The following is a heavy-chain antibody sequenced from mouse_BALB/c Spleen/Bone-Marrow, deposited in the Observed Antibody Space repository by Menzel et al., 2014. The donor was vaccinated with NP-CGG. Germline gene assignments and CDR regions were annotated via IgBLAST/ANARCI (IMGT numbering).Heavy chain of an antibody. CDR1: GYTFTSYW. Sequence: VQLQQSGADLVRPGASVKLSCKASGYTFTSYWINWVKQRPGQGLEWIGNIYPSDSYTNYNQKFRDKATLTVDTSSSTAYMQLSSPTSEDSAVYYXXXXXXXXNSYWYFDVWGAGTTVTVPS. CDR3: XXXXXXXNSYWYFDV. V-gene: IGHV1-59*01. CDR2: IYPSDSYT. J-gene: IGHJ1*01.